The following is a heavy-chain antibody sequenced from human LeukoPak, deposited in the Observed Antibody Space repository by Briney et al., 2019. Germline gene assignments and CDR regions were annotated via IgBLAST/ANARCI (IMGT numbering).Heavy chain of an antibody. Sequence: GGSLRLSCAASGFTFSSYWMHWVRQAPGKGLVWLSRVNSDGNITTYADSVRGRFTISRDDAKNTLYLQMNSLRAEDTAVYYCARRGLVPAFDIWGQGTMVSVTS. CDR2: VNSDGNIT. CDR3: ARRGLVPAFDI. D-gene: IGHD3-10*02. V-gene: IGHV3-74*01. J-gene: IGHJ3*02. CDR1: GFTFSSYW.